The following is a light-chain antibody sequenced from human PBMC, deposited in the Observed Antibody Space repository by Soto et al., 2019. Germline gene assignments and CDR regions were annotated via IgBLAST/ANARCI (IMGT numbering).Light chain of an antibody. V-gene: IGLV2-14*01. CDR2: DVS. J-gene: IGLJ2*01. Sequence: QSVLTQPASVSGSRGQSITISCTGTSSDVGGYNYVSWYQQHPGKAPKVMIYDVSNRPSGVSNRFSGSKSGNTASLTISGLQAEDEADYYFSSFTSTSALVLFGGGTKLTVL. CDR3: SSFTSTSALVL. CDR1: SSDVGGYNY.